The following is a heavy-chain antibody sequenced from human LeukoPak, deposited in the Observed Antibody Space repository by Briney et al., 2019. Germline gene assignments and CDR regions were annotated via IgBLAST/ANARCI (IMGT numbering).Heavy chain of an antibody. Sequence: GGSLRLSCAASGFTFSSYAMSWVRQAPGKGLEWVSAISGSGGSTYYADSVKGRFTISRDNSKNTLYLQMNSLRAEDTAVYYCAKDFGPGVVPAAVFDYWGQGTLVTVSS. CDR3: AKDFGPGVVPAAVFDY. CDR1: GFTFSSYA. D-gene: IGHD2-2*01. V-gene: IGHV3-23*01. J-gene: IGHJ4*02. CDR2: ISGSGGST.